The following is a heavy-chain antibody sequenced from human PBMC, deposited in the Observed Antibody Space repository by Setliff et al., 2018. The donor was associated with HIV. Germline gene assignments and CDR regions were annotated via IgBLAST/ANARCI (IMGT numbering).Heavy chain of an antibody. Sequence: ASVKVSCKASGYTFTGYYMHWVRQAPGQGLEWMGRVNPYSGDTNYAQKFQGRVTMTRDTSITTAYMELSRLTSDDTAVYYCARGSTAVNYYYNHMDVWGKGTTVTVSS. D-gene: IGHD2-2*01. CDR1: GYTFTGYY. CDR3: ARGSTAVNYYYNHMDV. V-gene: IGHV1-2*06. CDR2: VNPYSGDT. J-gene: IGHJ6*03.